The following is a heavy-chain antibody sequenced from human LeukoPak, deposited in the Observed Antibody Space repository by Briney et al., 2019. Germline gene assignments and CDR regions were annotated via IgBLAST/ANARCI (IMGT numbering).Heavy chain of an antibody. Sequence: GGSLRLSCAASGFTFSSYGMHWVRQAPGKGLEGVAVISYDGSNKYYADSVKGRFTISRDNSKNTLYLQMNSLRAGDTAVYYCSSLLGYCSGGSCYYFDYWGQGTLVTVSS. D-gene: IGHD2-15*01. V-gene: IGHV3-30*03. CDR3: SSLLGYCSGGSCYYFDY. CDR2: ISYDGSNK. CDR1: GFTFSSYG. J-gene: IGHJ4*02.